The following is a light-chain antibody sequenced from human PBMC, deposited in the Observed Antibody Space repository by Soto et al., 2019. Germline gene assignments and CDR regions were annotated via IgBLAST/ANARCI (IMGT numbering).Light chain of an antibody. CDR3: QQRSNWPPIT. J-gene: IGKJ5*01. CDR1: QSVSSY. V-gene: IGKV3-11*01. CDR2: DAS. Sequence: EIVLTQSPATLSLSPGQRATLSCRASQSVSSYLAWYQQKPGQAPRLLIYDASNRATGIPARFSGSGSGTDFTLTIRSLEHEDFAVYYCQQRSNWPPITFGQGTRLAIK.